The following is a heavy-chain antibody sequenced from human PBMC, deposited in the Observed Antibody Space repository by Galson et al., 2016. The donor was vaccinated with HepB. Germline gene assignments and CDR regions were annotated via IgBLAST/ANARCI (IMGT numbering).Heavy chain of an antibody. Sequence: SLRLSCAASGSTFSSHWMHWVRQAPGKGLVWVSRINTDGSSTSYADSVQGRFTISRDNAKNTLYLQMNSLRAEDTAVYYCARGGSRPIDYWGQGTLVTVSS. D-gene: IGHD1-26*01. J-gene: IGHJ4*02. CDR1: GSTFSSHW. CDR2: INTDGSST. V-gene: IGHV3-74*01. CDR3: ARGGSRPIDY.